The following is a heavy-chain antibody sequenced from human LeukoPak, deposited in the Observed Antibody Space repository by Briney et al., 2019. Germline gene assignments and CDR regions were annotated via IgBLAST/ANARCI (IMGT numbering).Heavy chain of an antibody. D-gene: IGHD3-3*01. CDR3: ATSGDFWRGYYRFPFDY. CDR2: ISGSGGST. Sequence: GGSLRLSCAASGCTFSSYAVSWVRQAPGKGLEWVSAISGSGGSTYYADSVKGRFTISRDNSKNTLYLQMNSLRADDTAVYYCATSGDFWRGYYRFPFDYWGQGTLVTVSS. V-gene: IGHV3-23*01. J-gene: IGHJ4*02. CDR1: GCTFSSYA.